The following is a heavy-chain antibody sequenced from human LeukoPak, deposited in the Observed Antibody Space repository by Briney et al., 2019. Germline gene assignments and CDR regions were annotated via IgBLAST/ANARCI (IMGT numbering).Heavy chain of an antibody. CDR1: GGSISSSIYY. Sequence: SETLSLTCSVSGGSISSSIYYWGWIRQPPGNGLDWIGSIYYSGSTYYNPSLKSRVTISVDTSKNQVSLEVSYVTAADRAVYYCAYTNLGIAVAGGYWGQGTLVSVCS. CDR3: AYTNLGIAVAGGY. D-gene: IGHD6-19*01. J-gene: IGHJ4*02. CDR2: IYYSGST. V-gene: IGHV4-39*01.